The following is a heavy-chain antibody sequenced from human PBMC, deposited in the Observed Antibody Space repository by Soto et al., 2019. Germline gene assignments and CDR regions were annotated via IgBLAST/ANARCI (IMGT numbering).Heavy chain of an antibody. CDR3: ARHAVVVVAPDWFDP. Sequence: QLQLQESGPGLVKPSETLSLTCTVSGGSISSSSYYWGWIRQPPGKGLEWIGSIYYSGSTYYNPSLKSRVTISVDTSKNQFSLKLSSVTAADTAVYYCARHAVVVVAPDWFDPWGQGTLVTVSS. CDR2: IYYSGST. D-gene: IGHD2-15*01. CDR1: GGSISSSSYY. J-gene: IGHJ5*02. V-gene: IGHV4-39*01.